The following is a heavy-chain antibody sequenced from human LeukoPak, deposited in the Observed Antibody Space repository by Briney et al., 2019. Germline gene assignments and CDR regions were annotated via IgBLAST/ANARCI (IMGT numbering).Heavy chain of an antibody. CDR2: ISYDGSNK. CDR3: ARDLGGSSWYYYYGMDV. J-gene: IGHJ6*04. V-gene: IGHV3-30*04. D-gene: IGHD6-13*01. Sequence: PGGSLRLSCAASGFTFSSYAMHWVRQAPGKGLEWVAVISYDGSNKYYADSVKGRFTIPRDNSKNTLYLQMSSLRAEDTAVYYCARDLGGSSWYYYYGMDVWGKGTTVTVSS. CDR1: GFTFSSYA.